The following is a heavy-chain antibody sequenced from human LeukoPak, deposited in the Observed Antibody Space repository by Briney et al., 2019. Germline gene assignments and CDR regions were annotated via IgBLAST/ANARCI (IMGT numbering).Heavy chain of an antibody. V-gene: IGHV4-39*01. Sequence: SETLPLTCTVSGGSISSSSYYWGWFRQPPGKGLEWIATLHYSGNTYYNPSLKSRLTISVDTSKEQLSLELSSVTATDTAVYYCAIRFSSGTYYNLWGQGTLVTVSS. CDR1: GGSISSSSYY. CDR3: AIRFSSGTYYNL. J-gene: IGHJ4*02. CDR2: LHYSGNT. D-gene: IGHD3-10*01.